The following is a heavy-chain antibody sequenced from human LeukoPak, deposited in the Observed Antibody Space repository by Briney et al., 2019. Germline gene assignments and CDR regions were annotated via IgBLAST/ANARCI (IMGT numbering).Heavy chain of an antibody. CDR1: GFTFSNYW. CDR3: ARGYSRAAFDI. CDR2: INSDGSST. V-gene: IGHV3-74*01. J-gene: IGHJ3*02. Sequence: GGSLRLSCAASGFTFSNYWMHWVRQAPGKGLVWVSRINSDGSSTSYADSVKGRFTISRDNGKNSLLLQMNSLRAEDTALYYCARGYSRAAFDIWGQGTVVAVSS. D-gene: IGHD2-15*01.